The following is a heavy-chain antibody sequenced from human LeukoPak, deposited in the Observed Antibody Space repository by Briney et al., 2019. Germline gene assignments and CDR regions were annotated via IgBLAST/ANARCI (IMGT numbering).Heavy chain of an antibody. CDR3: ASRRYYDSSGYSAFDY. CDR2: INHSGST. J-gene: IGHJ4*02. D-gene: IGHD3-22*01. V-gene: IGHV4-34*01. Sequence: SETLSLTCAVYGGSFSGYYWSWIRQPPEKGLECIGEINHSGSTNYNPSLKSRVTISADTSRNQFSLKLSSVTAADTAVYYCASRRYYDSSGYSAFDYWGQGTLVTVSS. CDR1: GGSFSGYY.